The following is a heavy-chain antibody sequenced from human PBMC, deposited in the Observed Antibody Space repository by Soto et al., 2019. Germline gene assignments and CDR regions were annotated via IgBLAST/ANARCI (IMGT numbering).Heavy chain of an antibody. CDR1: GFTFSSYG. D-gene: IGHD3-22*01. V-gene: IGHV3-30*03. CDR2: ISYDGSNK. Sequence: WESLRLSCAASGFTFSSYGMHWVRQAPGKGLEWVAVISYDGSNKYYADSVRGRFTISRDNSKNTLYLQMNSLRAEDTAVYYCARDRFRRYYDSSGYGGYYFDYWGQGTLVTV. CDR3: ARDRFRRYYDSSGYGGYYFDY. J-gene: IGHJ4*02.